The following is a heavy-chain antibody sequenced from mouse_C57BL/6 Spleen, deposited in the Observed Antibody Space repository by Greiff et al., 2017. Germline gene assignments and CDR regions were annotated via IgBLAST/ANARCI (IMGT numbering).Heavy chain of an antibody. D-gene: IGHD1-1*01. V-gene: IGHV5-17*01. Sequence: EVKVVESGGGLVKPGGSLKLSCAASGFTFSDYGMHWVRQAPETGLEWVAYISSGSSTIYYADTVKGRFTISRDNAKNTLFLQMTSLRSEDTAMYYCASSYYYAMDYWGQGTSVTVSS. CDR3: ASSYYYAMDY. J-gene: IGHJ4*01. CDR2: ISSGSSTI. CDR1: GFTFSDYG.